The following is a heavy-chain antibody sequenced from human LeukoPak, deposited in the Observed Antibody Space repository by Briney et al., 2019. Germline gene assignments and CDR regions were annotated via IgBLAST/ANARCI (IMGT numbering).Heavy chain of an antibody. CDR3: ARADYYDTSGSYH. D-gene: IGHD3-22*01. CDR1: GYSFTSYW. CDR2: IYPGDSDT. Sequence: GESLKFSCQASGYSFTSYWIGWVRQMPGKGLEWMGIIYPGDSDTRYSPSFQGQVTISADKPISTAYLQWSSLKASDTAMYYCARADYYDTSGSYHWGQGTLVTVSS. J-gene: IGHJ5*02. V-gene: IGHV5-51*04.